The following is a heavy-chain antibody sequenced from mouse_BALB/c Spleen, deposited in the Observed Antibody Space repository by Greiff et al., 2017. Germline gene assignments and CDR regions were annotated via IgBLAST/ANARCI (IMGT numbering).Heavy chain of an antibody. D-gene: IGHD1-2*01. J-gene: IGHJ4*01. CDR1: GFTFSSYG. Sequence: EVKLVESGGDLVKPGGSLKLSCAASGFTFSSYGMSWVRQTPDKRLEWVATISSGGSYTYYPDSVKGRFTISRDNAKNTLYLQMSSLKSEDTAMYYCASLTTATDYYAMDYWGQGTSVTVSS. CDR3: ASLTTATDYYAMDY. CDR2: ISSGGSYT. V-gene: IGHV5-6*01.